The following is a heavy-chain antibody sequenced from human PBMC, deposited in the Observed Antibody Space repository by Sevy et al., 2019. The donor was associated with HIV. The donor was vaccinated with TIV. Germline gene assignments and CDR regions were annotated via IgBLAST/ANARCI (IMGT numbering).Heavy chain of an antibody. CDR3: ARITNSAALGY. J-gene: IGHJ4*02. V-gene: IGHV3-7*01. D-gene: IGHD2-2*01. CDR1: GFTFSSYW. CDR2: IKQDGGAQ. Sequence: GGSLRLSCAVSGFTFSSYWMSWVRQAPGKGLGWVANIKQDGGAQYYVDSVQGRFAISRDNAKNSLFLQMNSLRVEDTAVYYRARITNSAALGYWGQGTPVSASS.